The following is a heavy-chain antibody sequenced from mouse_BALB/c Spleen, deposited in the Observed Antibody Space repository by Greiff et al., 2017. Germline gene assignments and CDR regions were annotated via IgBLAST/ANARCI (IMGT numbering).Heavy chain of an antibody. J-gene: IGHJ3*01. CDR1: GFTFSSYA. CDR2: ISSGGSYT. D-gene: IGHD4-1*01. CDR3: ARDMGRGFAY. Sequence: EVQLVESGGGLVKPGGSLKLSCAASGFTFSSYAMSWVRQSPEKRLEWVAEISSGGSYTYYPDTVTGRFTISRDNAKNTLYLEMSSLRSEDTAMYYCARDMGRGFAYWGQGTLVTVSA. V-gene: IGHV5-9-4*01.